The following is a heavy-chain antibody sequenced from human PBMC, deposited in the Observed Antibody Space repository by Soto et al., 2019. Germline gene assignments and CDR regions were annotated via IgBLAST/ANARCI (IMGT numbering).Heavy chain of an antibody. CDR3: ATAYGFNSGYDYYVDY. Sequence: QVQLVQSGAEVKKPGASVKVSCKVSGYTLTELSMHWVRQAPGKGLEWMGGFDPEDGETIYAQKLQGRVTMTEDTSTDTAYMELSSLISDDTAVYYCATAYGFNSGYDYYVDYWGQGTLVTVSS. J-gene: IGHJ4*02. V-gene: IGHV1-24*01. CDR2: FDPEDGET. CDR1: GYTLTELS. D-gene: IGHD5-12*01.